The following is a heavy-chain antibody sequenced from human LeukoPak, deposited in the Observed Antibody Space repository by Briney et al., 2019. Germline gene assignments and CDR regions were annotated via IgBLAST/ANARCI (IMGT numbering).Heavy chain of an antibody. Sequence: GGSLRLSCAASGFIFSSYAMSWVRQAPGKGLEWVSAISGSGGSTYYADSVKGRFTISRDNSKNTLYLQMNSLRAEDTAVYYCARDDYDSSGYYIQHWGQGTLVTVSS. V-gene: IGHV3-23*01. CDR1: GFIFSSYA. D-gene: IGHD3-22*01. CDR3: ARDDYDSSGYYIQH. J-gene: IGHJ1*01. CDR2: ISGSGGST.